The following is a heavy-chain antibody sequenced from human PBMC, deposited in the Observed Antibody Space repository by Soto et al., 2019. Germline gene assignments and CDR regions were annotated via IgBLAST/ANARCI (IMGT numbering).Heavy chain of an antibody. V-gene: IGHV5-10-1*01. CDR2: IDPSDSYT. D-gene: IGHD3-10*01. Sequence: GESQRISCKGSGYSFTSYWVSWVRQMPGKGLEWMGRIDPSDSYTTYRPSFQGHVTISADKSISTAYLQWSSLKASDPAMYYCARPGFHYYGSGSYYNAPSLSYGMDVWGQGPTVTVSS. CDR1: GYSFTSYW. CDR3: ARPGFHYYGSGSYYNAPSLSYGMDV. J-gene: IGHJ6*02.